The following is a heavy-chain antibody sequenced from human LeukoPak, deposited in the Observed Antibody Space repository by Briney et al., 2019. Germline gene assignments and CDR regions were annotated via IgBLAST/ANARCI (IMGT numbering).Heavy chain of an antibody. CDR1: GYTFTSYG. D-gene: IGHD2-2*01. Sequence: ASVKVSCKASGYTFTSYGISWVRQAPGQGLEWMGWISAYNGNTNYAQKLQGRVTMTTDTSTSTAYMELRSLRSDDTAVYYCARAVFISVVRSPFDPWGQGTLVTVSS. J-gene: IGHJ5*02. CDR3: ARAVFISVVRSPFDP. V-gene: IGHV1-18*01. CDR2: ISAYNGNT.